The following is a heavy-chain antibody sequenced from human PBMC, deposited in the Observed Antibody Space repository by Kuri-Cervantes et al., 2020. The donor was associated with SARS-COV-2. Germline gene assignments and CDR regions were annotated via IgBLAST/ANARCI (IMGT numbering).Heavy chain of an antibody. CDR1: GGTFSSYP. Sequence: SVKVSCKASGGTFSSYPISWVRQAPGQGLEWMGGIIPIFDSANYAQKFQGRVTITADESTSTAYMELSSLRSDDTAVYYCARERGTMIAGPPVSEACEMWGQGTMVTVSS. D-gene: IGHD3-22*01. CDR2: IIPIFDSA. J-gene: IGHJ3*02. CDR3: ARERGTMIAGPPVSEACEM. V-gene: IGHV1-69*13.